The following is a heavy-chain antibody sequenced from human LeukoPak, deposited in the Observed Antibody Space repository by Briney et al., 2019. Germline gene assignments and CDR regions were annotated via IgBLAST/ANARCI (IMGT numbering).Heavy chain of an antibody. CDR2: IGTAGEI. CDR3: ARRAGAYSHPYDY. D-gene: IGHD4/OR15-4a*01. J-gene: IGHJ4*02. Sequence: GSLRLSCAASGFTFSSYDIHWVRQATGKGLEWVSGIGTAGEIYYPGSVKGRFTISRDNSKNTLYLQMNSLRADDTAVYYCARRAGAYSHPYDYWGQGTLVTVSS. CDR1: GFTFSSYD. V-gene: IGHV3-13*01.